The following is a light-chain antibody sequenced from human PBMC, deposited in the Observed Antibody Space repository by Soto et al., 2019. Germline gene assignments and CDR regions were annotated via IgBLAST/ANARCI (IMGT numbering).Light chain of an antibody. CDR3: QQYNSYVST. CDR1: QSISSW. V-gene: IGKV1-5*03. Sequence: DIQMTQSPSTLSASVGDRVTITCRASQSISSWLAWYQQKPGKTPNLLIYQASSLESGVPSRFSGSGSGTEFTLNITSLQPDDFATYYCQQYNSYVSTFGQGTKLEMK. J-gene: IGKJ2*01. CDR2: QAS.